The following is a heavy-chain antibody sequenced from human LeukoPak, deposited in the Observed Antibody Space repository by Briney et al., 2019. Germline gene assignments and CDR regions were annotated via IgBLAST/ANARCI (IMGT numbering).Heavy chain of an antibody. J-gene: IGHJ4*02. CDR3: ARDRDSSSSLHAY. D-gene: IGHD6-13*01. CDR1: GFTFSSYG. V-gene: IGHV3-30*03. CDR2: ISYDGSNK. Sequence: GRSLRLSCAASGFTFSSYGMHWVRQAPGKGLEWVAVISYDGSNKYYADSVKGRFTISRDNSKNTLYVQMNSLRAEDTAVYYCARDRDSSSSLHAYWGQGTLVTVSS.